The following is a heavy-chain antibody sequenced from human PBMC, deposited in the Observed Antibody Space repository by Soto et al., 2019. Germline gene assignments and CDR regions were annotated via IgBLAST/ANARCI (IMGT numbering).Heavy chain of an antibody. V-gene: IGHV3-33*01. J-gene: IGHJ4*02. D-gene: IGHD6-19*01. CDR2: IWYDGSNK. CDR3: ARDKGIAVAGTGAFDY. Sequence: GGSLRLSWAAAGVTCSGYGMHWVRQAPGKGLEWVAVIWYDGSNKYYADSVKGRFTISRDNSKNTLYLQMNSLRAEDTAVYYCARDKGIAVAGTGAFDYWGQGTLVTVSS. CDR1: GVTCSGYG.